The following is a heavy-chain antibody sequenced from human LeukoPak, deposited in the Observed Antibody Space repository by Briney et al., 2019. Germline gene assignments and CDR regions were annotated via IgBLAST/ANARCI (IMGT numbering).Heavy chain of an antibody. CDR1: GYTFTGYY. V-gene: IGHV1-2*02. J-gene: IGHJ5*02. CDR3: ARAETYYDFWSGYYTTNWFDP. Sequence: ASVKVSCKASGYTFTGYYMHWVRQAPGQGLEWMGWNKPNSGGTNYAQKFQGRVTMTRDTSISTAYMELSRLRSDDTAVYYCARAETYYDFWSGYYTTNWFDPWGQGTLVTVSS. CDR2: NKPNSGGT. D-gene: IGHD3-3*01.